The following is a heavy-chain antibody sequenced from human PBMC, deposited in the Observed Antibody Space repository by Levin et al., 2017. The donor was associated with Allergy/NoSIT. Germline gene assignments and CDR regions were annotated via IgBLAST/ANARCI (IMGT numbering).Heavy chain of an antibody. Sequence: ASVKVSCKASGYTFTSYDINWVRQATGQGLEWMGWMNPNSGNTGYAQKFQGRVTMTTNTSISTAYMELSSLRSEDTAVYFCAGGGDIAATGANWFDPWGQGTLVTVSS. J-gene: IGHJ5*02. CDR3: AGGGDIAATGANWFDP. V-gene: IGHV1-8*01. CDR1: GYTFTSYD. CDR2: MNPNSGNT. D-gene: IGHD6-13*01.